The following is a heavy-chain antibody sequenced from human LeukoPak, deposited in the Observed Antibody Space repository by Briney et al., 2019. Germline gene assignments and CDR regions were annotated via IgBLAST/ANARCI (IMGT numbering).Heavy chain of an antibody. J-gene: IGHJ5*02. CDR2: INHSGST. V-gene: IGHV4-34*01. D-gene: IGHD6-13*01. CDR3: ARGQDSWYRYNWFDP. Sequence: SETLSLTCAAYGGSFSGYYWSWIRQPPGKGLEWIGEINHSGSTNYNPSLKSRVTISVDTSKNQFSLKLSSVTAADTAVYYCARGQDSWYRYNWFDPWGQGTLVTVSS. CDR1: GGSFSGYY.